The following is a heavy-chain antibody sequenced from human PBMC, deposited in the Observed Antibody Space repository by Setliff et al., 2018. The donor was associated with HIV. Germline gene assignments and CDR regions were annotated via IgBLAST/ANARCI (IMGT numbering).Heavy chain of an antibody. V-gene: IGHV4-39*07. CDR3: ATLDPSGGNFLAY. Sequence: SETLSLTCSVSGGSITNDNNYWGWIRQSPGKGLEWIGSIYFNGKTYNNPSLKSRVTISLDTSKMQFSLHLTSVTAADTAVYYCATLDPSGGNFLAYWGQGTLVTVSS. CDR1: GGSITNDNNY. CDR2: IYFNGKT. D-gene: IGHD2-21*02. J-gene: IGHJ4*02.